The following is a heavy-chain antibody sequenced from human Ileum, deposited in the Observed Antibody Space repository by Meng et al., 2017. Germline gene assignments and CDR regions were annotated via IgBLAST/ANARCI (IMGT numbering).Heavy chain of an antibody. V-gene: IGHV4-59*01. CDR2: IHYSGKT. Sequence: SETLSLTCTVSNDSINSFYWSWIRQSPGKGLEWIGYIHYSGKTNYNPSLKSRVTISLDTSKNQFSLKLSAVTAADTALCFCARDRSSFSSGWYDYWGQGTLVTVSS. CDR1: NDSINSFY. J-gene: IGHJ4*02. D-gene: IGHD6-19*01. CDR3: ARDRSSFSSGWYDY.